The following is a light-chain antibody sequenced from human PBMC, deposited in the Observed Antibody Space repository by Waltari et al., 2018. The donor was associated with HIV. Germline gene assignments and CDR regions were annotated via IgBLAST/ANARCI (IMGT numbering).Light chain of an antibody. CDR3: QQSYSSPWT. V-gene: IGKV1-39*01. CDR1: QSIGNN. J-gene: IGKJ1*01. Sequence: DIQMTQSPSSLSASVGDRVTITCRASQSIGNNLNWYQQTPGRAPKLLIYAAFSLQILVPSRFSGSGSGTDFTLTISSLQPEDFTTYHCQQSYSSPWTFGQGTKVEIK. CDR2: AAF.